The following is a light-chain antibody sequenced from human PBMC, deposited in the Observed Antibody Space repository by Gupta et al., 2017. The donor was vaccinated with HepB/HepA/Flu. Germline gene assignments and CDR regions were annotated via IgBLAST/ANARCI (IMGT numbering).Light chain of an antibody. CDR1: QNINKY. J-gene: IGKJ2*01. Sequence: DIQMTQSPSSLSASVGDRVTITCRASQNINKYLHWYQHKSGQAPRLLIYVASNLQSGVPSRFSGSGSGTDFTLTISGLQPEDFATYCCQQRDTIPHTFGQGTRLDIK. CDR2: VAS. CDR3: QQRDTIPHT. V-gene: IGKV1-39*01.